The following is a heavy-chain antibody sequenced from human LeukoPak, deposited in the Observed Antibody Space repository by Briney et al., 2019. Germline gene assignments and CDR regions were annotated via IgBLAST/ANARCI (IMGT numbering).Heavy chain of an antibody. CDR1: VYVVSRGYY. CDR3: ARGYCSGGSCYSYYYYNYMDV. D-gene: IGHD2-15*01. V-gene: IGHV4-38-2*02. J-gene: IGHJ6*03. Sequence: SETLSLTCTVSVYVVSRGYYWDWIRQPPGKGLEWIASIYHSGTTYYNPSLKSRVTISVDTSKNQFSLKLSSVTAADTAVYYCARGYCSGGSCYSYYYYNYMDVWGKGTTVTVSS. CDR2: IYHSGTT.